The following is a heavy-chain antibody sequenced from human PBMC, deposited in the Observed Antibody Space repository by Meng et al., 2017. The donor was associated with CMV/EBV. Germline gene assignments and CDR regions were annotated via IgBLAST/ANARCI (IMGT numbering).Heavy chain of an antibody. CDR1: GFAFSSYE. Sequence: GESLKISCAASGFAFSSYEMNWVRQAPGKGLEWVSYISSSSSTIYYADSVKGRFTISRDNAKNSLYLQMNSLRAEDTAVYYCARLYLPLGFDYWGQGTLVTVSS. J-gene: IGHJ4*02. V-gene: IGHV3-48*03. D-gene: IGHD2-2*02. CDR3: ARLYLPLGFDY. CDR2: ISSSSSTI.